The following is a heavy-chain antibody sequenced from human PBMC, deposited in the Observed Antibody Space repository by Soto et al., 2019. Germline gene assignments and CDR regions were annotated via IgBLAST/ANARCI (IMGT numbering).Heavy chain of an antibody. D-gene: IGHD5-18*01. CDR1: GYTFTDSY. CDR3: ARDEGAAMGFQY. J-gene: IGHJ4*02. Sequence: QVQLVQSGAEVKEPGASVRLSCKASGYTFTDSYIHWVRQAPGQGLEWMGVINPVGGSTTYIQKFQGRVTLTRDMSTTTVHMVLSALRSDETATYYCARDEGAAMGFQYWGQGTPVNVFS. CDR2: INPVGGST. V-gene: IGHV1-46*01.